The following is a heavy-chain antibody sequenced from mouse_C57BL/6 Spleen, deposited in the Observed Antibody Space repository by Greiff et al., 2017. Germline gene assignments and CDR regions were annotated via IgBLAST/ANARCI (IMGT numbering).Heavy chain of an antibody. CDR1: GYTFTSYW. Sequence: QVHVKQSGAELVKPGASVKMSCKASGYTFTSYWITWVKQRPGHGLEWIGAIYPGSGCTNYNAKFKSKATLTVDTSSSTAYMQLSSLTSEDSAVYYCARDGYSWFAYWGQGTLVTVSA. CDR3: ARDGYSWFAY. CDR2: IYPGSGCT. J-gene: IGHJ3*01. V-gene: IGHV1-55*01. D-gene: IGHD2-3*01.